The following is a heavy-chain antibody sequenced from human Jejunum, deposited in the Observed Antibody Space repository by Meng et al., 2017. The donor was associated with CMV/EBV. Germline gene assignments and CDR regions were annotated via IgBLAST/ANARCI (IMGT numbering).Heavy chain of an antibody. V-gene: IGHV3-7*01. CDR3: ASTGPLYGLYFCY. Sequence: AAGSSFSNSWMIWVRRAPGRGLGWVAKTNEDGSDKYYVGSVKGRFAIFRDNAKNSVYLQMNSLRAEDTAVYYCASTGPLYGLYFCYWGQGTLVTVSS. CDR2: TNEDGSDK. J-gene: IGHJ4*02. D-gene: IGHD2-8*01. CDR1: GSSFSNSW.